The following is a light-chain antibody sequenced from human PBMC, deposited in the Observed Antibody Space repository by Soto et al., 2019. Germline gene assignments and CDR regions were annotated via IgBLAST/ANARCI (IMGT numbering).Light chain of an antibody. CDR2: GAS. J-gene: IGKJ2*01. CDR1: QSVNSN. CDR3: QHYNDWGT. V-gene: IGKV3-15*01. Sequence: EIVMTQSPATLSVSPGERATLSCRVSQSVNSNLAWYQQKPGQAPRLLIYGASTRATGIPARFSGSGFGTEFTLTISSLQSEDFVTYYCQHYNDWGTFGQGTKLEIK.